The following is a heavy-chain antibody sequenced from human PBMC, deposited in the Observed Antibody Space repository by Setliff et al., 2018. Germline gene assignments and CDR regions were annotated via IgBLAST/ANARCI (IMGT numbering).Heavy chain of an antibody. J-gene: IGHJ4*02. CDR2: ISAYNGNT. CDR1: GYTLTSYG. CDR3: ARVNSGYDGGSN. V-gene: IGHV1-18*01. D-gene: IGHD5-12*01. Sequence: ASVKVSCKASGYTLTSYGISWVRQAPGQGLEWMGWISAYNGNTNYAQKLQGRVTMTTDTSTSTAYMELRSLLSDDTAVYYCARVNSGYDGGSNWGQGTLVTVSS.